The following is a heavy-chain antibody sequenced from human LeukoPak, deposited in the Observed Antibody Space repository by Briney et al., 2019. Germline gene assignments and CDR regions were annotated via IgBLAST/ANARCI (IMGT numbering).Heavy chain of an antibody. V-gene: IGHV3-21*01. CDR1: GFTFSSYS. CDR2: ISSSSSYI. Sequence: GGSLRLSCAASGFTFSSYSMNWVRQAPGKGLEWVSSISSSSSYIYYADSVKGRFTISRDNAKNSLYLQMNSLRAEDTAVYYCARAPYDSSGYIYFDYWDQGTLVTVSS. CDR3: ARAPYDSSGYIYFDY. J-gene: IGHJ4*02. D-gene: IGHD3-22*01.